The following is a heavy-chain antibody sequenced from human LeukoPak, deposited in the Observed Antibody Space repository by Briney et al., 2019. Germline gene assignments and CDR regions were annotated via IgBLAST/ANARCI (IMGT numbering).Heavy chain of an antibody. D-gene: IGHD5-18*01. V-gene: IGHV1-2*06. CDR2: INPNSGGT. Sequence: ASVKVSCKASGYTFTGYYMHWVRQAPGQGLEWMGRINPNSGGTNYAQKFQGRVTMTRDTSISTAYMELSRLRSDDTAVYCCARERAFRGYSYWGQGTLVTVSS. CDR3: ARERAFRGYSY. CDR1: GYTFTGYY. J-gene: IGHJ4*02.